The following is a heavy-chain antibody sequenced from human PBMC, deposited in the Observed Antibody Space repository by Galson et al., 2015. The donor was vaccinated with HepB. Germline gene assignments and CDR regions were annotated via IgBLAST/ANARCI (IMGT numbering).Heavy chain of an antibody. CDR3: ARATYYQGSGGYFWGDAFDI. CDR2: INAGNGNT. CDR1: GYTFTSYP. Sequence: SVKVSCKASGYTFTSYPIHWVRQAPGQSLEWMGWINAGNGNTKSSQNFQGRVTITTDTPANTAYMELSSLRSEDTAVYYCARATYYQGSGGYFWGDAFDIWGHGTMVTVSS. D-gene: IGHD3-22*01. J-gene: IGHJ3*02. V-gene: IGHV1-3*01.